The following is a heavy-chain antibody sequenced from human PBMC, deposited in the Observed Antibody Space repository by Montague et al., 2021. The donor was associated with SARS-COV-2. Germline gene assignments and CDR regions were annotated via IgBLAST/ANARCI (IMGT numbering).Heavy chain of an antibody. J-gene: IGHJ4*02. CDR1: DGSFSDYS. Sequence: ETLSLTCAVYDGSFSDYSWTWIRQPPGKGLEWIGEINHRGSTNYNPSLKSRVTISVDTSKNQFSLKMTSVTAADTAVYYCARGRQHINMVVVVVTGGEYYFDFWGQGTLVAGSS. CDR2: INHRGST. D-gene: IGHD3-22*01. V-gene: IGHV4-34*01. CDR3: ARGRQHINMVVVVVTGGEYYFDF.